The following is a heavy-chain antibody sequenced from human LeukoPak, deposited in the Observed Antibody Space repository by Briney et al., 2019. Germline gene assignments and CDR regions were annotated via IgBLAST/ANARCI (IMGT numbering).Heavy chain of an antibody. J-gene: IGHJ4*02. Sequence: PGGSLRLSCAASGFTVSSNYMSWVRQAPGKGLEWVSVIYSGGNTHYADSVKGRFTISRDDSKNTLYLQMNSLRADDTAVYYCARDFGRGFDYWGQGTLATVSS. D-gene: IGHD3-10*01. V-gene: IGHV3-66*01. CDR1: GFTVSSNY. CDR3: ARDFGRGFDY. CDR2: IYSGGNT.